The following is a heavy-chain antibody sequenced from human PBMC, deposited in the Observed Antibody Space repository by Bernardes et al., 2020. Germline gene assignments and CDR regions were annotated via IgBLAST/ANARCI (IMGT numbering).Heavy chain of an antibody. J-gene: IGHJ3*02. CDR3: SRDHYYGSGSYLSDAFDI. V-gene: IGHV3-48*01. CDR1: GFTFSSYS. Sequence: GGSLRLSCAASGFTFSSYSMNWVCQAPGKGLVWVSYISSSSSTIYYAGSVKGRFTISRDNAKNSLCLQMNSLRAEDTAVYYCSRDHYYGSGSYLSDAFDITRQGTMVNVFS. CDR2: ISSSSSTI. D-gene: IGHD3-10*01.